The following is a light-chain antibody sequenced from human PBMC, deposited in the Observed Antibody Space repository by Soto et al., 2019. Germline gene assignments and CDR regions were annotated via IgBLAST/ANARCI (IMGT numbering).Light chain of an antibody. V-gene: IGKV1-9*01. J-gene: IGKJ4*01. CDR1: QGASND. CDR3: QHLKSYPLT. Sequence: DIQLTQSPYFLSASVGDRVTITCRASQGASNDLAWYQQKPGKAPKLLIYDASTLQSGVPSRFSGSGSGTEXTLTISSLQPEDFATYYCQHLKSYPLTFGGGTKVEIK. CDR2: DAS.